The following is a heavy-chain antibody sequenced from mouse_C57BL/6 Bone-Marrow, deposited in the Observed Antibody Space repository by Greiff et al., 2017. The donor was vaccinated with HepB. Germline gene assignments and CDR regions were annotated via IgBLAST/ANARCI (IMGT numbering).Heavy chain of an antibody. Sequence: QVQLQQPGTELVKPGASVKLSCKASGYTFTSYWMHWVKQRPGQGLEWIGNINPSNGGTNYNEKFKSKATLTVDKSSSTAYMQLSSLTSEDSAVYYCAREGYYVSSAYYAMDYWGQGTSVTVSS. J-gene: IGHJ4*01. CDR2: INPSNGGT. V-gene: IGHV1-53*01. CDR3: AREGYYVSSAYYAMDY. D-gene: IGHD1-1*01. CDR1: GYTFTSYW.